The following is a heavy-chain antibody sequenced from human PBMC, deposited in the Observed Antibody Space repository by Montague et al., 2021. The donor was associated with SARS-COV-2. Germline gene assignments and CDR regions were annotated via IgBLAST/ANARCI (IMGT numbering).Heavy chain of an antibody. Sequence: PALVKPTQILTLTCTFSGFSLSTSGMCVSWIRQPPGKALEWLALIDWXDDKYYSTSLKTRLTISKDTSENQVVLTMTNMDPVDTATYYCARIRDYDILTGSYSGFDYWGQGTLVTVSS. CDR1: GFSLSTSGMC. V-gene: IGHV2-70*01. D-gene: IGHD3-9*01. CDR2: IDWXDDK. CDR3: ARIRDYDILTGSYSGFDY. J-gene: IGHJ4*02.